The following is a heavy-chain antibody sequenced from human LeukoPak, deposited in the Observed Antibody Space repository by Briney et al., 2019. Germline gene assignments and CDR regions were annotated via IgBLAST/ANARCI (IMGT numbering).Heavy chain of an antibody. J-gene: IGHJ4*02. CDR2: LYYSGST. CDR1: GGSISPYY. V-gene: IGHV4-59*08. Sequence: SETLSLTCTVSGGSISPYYWSWIRQPPGKGLEWIGNLYYSGSTNYNPSLKSRVTISVDTSKSQFSLKLSSVTAADTAVYYCARFMTTVTTLGIANYFDCWGQGTLVTVSS. D-gene: IGHD4-17*01. CDR3: ARFMTTVTTLGIANYFDC.